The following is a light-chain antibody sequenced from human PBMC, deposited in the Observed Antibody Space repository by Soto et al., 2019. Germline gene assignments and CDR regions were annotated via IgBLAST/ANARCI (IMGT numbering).Light chain of an antibody. CDR2: STT. CDR3: LLYFGGARV. Sequence: QAVVTQEPSLTVSPGGTVTLPCAYSTGAVTSGHYPNWFQQKPGQAPRALIYSTTVKHSWTPARFSGSLLGGKAALTLSGVQPEDEAEYYCLLYFGGARVFGGGTKLTVL. CDR1: TGAVTSGHY. V-gene: IGLV7-43*01. J-gene: IGLJ3*02.